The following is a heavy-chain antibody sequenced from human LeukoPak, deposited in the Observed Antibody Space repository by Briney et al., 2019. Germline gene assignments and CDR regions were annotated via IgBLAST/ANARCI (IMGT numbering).Heavy chain of an antibody. CDR1: GGSFSGYY. D-gene: IGHD3-16*01. CDR2: INHSGST. CDR3: AREGVRGLDY. V-gene: IGHV4-34*01. J-gene: IGHJ4*02. Sequence: SETLSLTCAVYGGSFSGYYWSWIRQPPGKGLEWIGEINHSGSTNYNPSLKSRVTISVDTSKNQFSLKLSPVTAADTAVYYCAREGVRGLDYWGQGTLVTVSS.